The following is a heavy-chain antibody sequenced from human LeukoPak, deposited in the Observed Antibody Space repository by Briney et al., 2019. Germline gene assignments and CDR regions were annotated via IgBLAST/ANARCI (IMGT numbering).Heavy chain of an antibody. V-gene: IGHV1-18*01. CDR1: GYDFINYG. CDR2: RSIYNGNT. CDR3: ARGGPFPSSSSSREYYLDH. D-gene: IGHD6-6*01. J-gene: IGHJ4*02. Sequence: ASVKVSCKASGYDFINYGISWVRQAPGQGLEWMGWRSIYNGNTDYKLQGRVTMTTDTSTSTAYMELRSLRSDDTAVYYCARGGPFPSSSSSREYYLDHGGQGTLVTVSS.